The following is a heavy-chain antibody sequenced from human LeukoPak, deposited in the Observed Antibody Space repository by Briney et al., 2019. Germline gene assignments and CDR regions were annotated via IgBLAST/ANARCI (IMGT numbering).Heavy chain of an antibody. V-gene: IGHV3-74*03. J-gene: IGHJ4*02. CDR3: ARFYFPEEHDRAWYEAH. CDR2: IRGDGRAT. Sequence: GGSMRLPCAASGFIFTDYWMHWVRQAPGKELVWVARIRGDGRATTYADSVKGRFTISRDNAMNTVFLQMKSLRADDTGTYYCARFYFPEEHDRAWYEAHWGQGVLVTVS. D-gene: IGHD6-19*01. CDR1: GFIFTDYW.